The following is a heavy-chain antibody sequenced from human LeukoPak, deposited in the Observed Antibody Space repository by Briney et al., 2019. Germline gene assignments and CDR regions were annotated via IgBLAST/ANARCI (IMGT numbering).Heavy chain of an antibody. V-gene: IGHV4-61*08. CDR3: ARLEGAGQWLVPPYYYYYGMDV. Sequence: SETLSLTCTVSGGSISSGGYYWSWIRQPPGKGLEWIGYIYYSGSTNYNPSLKSRVTISVDTSKNQFSLKLSSVTAADTAVYYCARLEGAGQWLVPPYYYYYGMDVWGQGTTVTVSS. J-gene: IGHJ6*02. CDR2: IYYSGST. D-gene: IGHD6-19*01. CDR1: GGSISSGGYY.